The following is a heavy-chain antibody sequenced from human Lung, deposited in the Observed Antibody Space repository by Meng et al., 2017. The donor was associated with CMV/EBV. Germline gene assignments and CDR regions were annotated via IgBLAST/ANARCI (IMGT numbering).Heavy chain of an antibody. CDR2: INHSGST. CDR1: GGPFSGYY. J-gene: IGHJ4*02. CDR3: ARGAWNYVGVFDY. Sequence: SDPLSLXFAVYGGPFSGYYWSWIRQPPGKGLEGIGEINHSGSTNYNPSLKSRVTISVDTSKNQFSLKLSSVTAADTAVYYCARGAWNYVGVFDYWGQGRLVTVSS. V-gene: IGHV4-34*01. D-gene: IGHD1-7*01.